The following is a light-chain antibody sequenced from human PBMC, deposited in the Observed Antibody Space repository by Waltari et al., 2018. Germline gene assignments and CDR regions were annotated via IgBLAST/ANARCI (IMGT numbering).Light chain of an antibody. J-gene: IGKJ1*01. V-gene: IGKV1-5*03. CDR2: KAS. CDR3: QHYDGWPWT. Sequence: DIQMTQSPSTLSASVGDRVIITCRASQSIKNWLAWYQQKPGKAPKLLIYKASSLKSGLPSSFSGSGYGTEFTLTISSLQPDDFATYYCQHYDGWPWTFGQGTKVEIK. CDR1: QSIKNW.